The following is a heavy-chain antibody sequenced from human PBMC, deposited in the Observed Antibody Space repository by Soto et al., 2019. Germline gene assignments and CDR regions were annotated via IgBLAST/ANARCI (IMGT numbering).Heavy chain of an antibody. CDR2: IIPIFGTA. Sequence: SSVKASCKAPGGTFSSYAMSWVRHAPGQELEWMGGIIPIFGTANYAQKFQGRVTITADESTSTAYMELSSLRSEATAGYYCARDQAGDYYLCGGYRDAYYFWTRGSLVTGSS. CDR1: GGTFSSYA. J-gene: IGHJ3*01. CDR3: ARDQAGDYYLCGGYRDAYYF. D-gene: IGHD3-10*01. V-gene: IGHV1-69*13.